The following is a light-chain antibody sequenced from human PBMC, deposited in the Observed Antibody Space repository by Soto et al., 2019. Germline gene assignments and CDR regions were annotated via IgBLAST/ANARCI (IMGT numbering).Light chain of an antibody. Sequence: GERGTVCGRASQSVLTKLAWYQHKPGQAPRLLVYGASTRATGIPARFSGSGSGTEFTLTISSLQSEDFAVYYWQQYTTWPPLPSCGGT. CDR1: QSVLTK. J-gene: IGKJ4*01. V-gene: IGKV3-15*01. CDR2: GAS. CDR3: QQYTTWPPLP.